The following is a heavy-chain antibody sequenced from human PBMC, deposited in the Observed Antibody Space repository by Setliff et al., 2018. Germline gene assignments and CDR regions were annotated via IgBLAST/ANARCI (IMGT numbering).Heavy chain of an antibody. Sequence: ASVKVSCKASGYRFTTYGINWVRQAPGQGLEWMGWISPYNGNTKYAQKFQGRVTMTADTSTSTAYMGLRSLRFDDTAVYYCARDILLVEGVSVTGCWFDPWGQGALVTVSS. V-gene: IGHV1-18*01. CDR1: GYRFTTYG. CDR2: ISPYNGNT. D-gene: IGHD3-9*01. CDR3: ARDILLVEGVSVTGCWFDP. J-gene: IGHJ5*02.